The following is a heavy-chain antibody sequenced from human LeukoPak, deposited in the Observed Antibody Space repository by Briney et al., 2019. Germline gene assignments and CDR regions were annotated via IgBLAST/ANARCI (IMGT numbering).Heavy chain of an antibody. CDR3: ARVHIVTGTYFDS. D-gene: IGHD3-10*01. J-gene: IGHJ4*02. V-gene: IGHV4-4*07. Sequence: SETLSLTCTLSGDSMSGYSWSWLRQPAGKELEWIGRIYTSYFTEYSLSLDGRVTMSIDTSKNQFSLMLDSVTAADTAIYYCARVHIVTGTYFDSWGQGALVTVSS. CDR2: IYTSYFT. CDR1: GDSMSGYS.